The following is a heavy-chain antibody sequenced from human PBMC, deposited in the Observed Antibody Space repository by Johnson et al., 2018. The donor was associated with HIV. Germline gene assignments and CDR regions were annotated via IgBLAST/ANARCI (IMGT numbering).Heavy chain of an antibody. CDR2: ISGSGGST. Sequence: VQVVESGGGLVQPGGSLRLSCAASGFTFSSYAMSWVRQAPGKGLEWVSAISGSGGSTYYADSVKGRFTISRDNSKNTLYLQMNSLRAEDTAVYYCPAKEWPTGAFDIWGQGTMVTVSS. J-gene: IGHJ3*02. D-gene: IGHD3-3*01. V-gene: IGHV3-23*04. CDR1: GFTFSSYA. CDR3: PAKEWPTGAFDI.